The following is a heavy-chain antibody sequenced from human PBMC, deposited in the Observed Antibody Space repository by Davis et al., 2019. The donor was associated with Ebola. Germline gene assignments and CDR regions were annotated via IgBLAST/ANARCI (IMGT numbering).Heavy chain of an antibody. CDR1: GFTFSSYA. J-gene: IGHJ4*02. CDR2: ISYDGSNK. CDR3: ARVGATVTPI. Sequence: GGSLRLSCAASGFTFSSYAMHWVRQAPGKGLEWVAVISYDGSNKYYADSVKGRFTISRDNSKNMLYLQMNSLRAEDTAVYYCARVGATVTPIWGQGTLVTVSS. D-gene: IGHD4-17*01. V-gene: IGHV3-30-3*01.